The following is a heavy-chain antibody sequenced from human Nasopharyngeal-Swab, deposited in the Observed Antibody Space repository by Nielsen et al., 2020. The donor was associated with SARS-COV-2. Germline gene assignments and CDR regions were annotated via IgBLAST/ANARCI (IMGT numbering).Heavy chain of an antibody. CDR3: VRDRDFDIWSNYFCYLDH. V-gene: IGHV3-48*02. J-gene: IGHJ4*02. CDR1: GFTFSTYS. Sequence: GESLKISCEGSGFTFSTYSMNWVRQAPGKGLEWVACITSISSTIEYAYSVKGRFTLSRDNAKNSLYLQMDSLRDEDTAVYGCVRDRDFDIWSNYFCYLDHWGQGTLVTVSS. D-gene: IGHD3-3*01. CDR2: ITSISSTI.